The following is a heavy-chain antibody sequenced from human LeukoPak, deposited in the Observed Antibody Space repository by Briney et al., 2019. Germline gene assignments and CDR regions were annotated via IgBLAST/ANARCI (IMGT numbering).Heavy chain of an antibody. J-gene: IGHJ4*02. Sequence: GASVKVSCKASGYTFTSYYMHWVRQAPGQGLEWMGIINPSGGSTSYAQKFQGRVTMTRDTSTSTVYMELSSLRSEGTAVYYCARDGYDFWSGYSRGYFDYWGQGTLVTVSS. CDR2: INPSGGST. CDR1: GYTFTSYY. D-gene: IGHD3-3*01. V-gene: IGHV1-46*01. CDR3: ARDGYDFWSGYSRGYFDY.